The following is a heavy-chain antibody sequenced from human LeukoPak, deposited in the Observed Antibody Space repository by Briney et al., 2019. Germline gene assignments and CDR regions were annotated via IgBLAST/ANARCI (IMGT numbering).Heavy chain of an antibody. Sequence: ASVKVSCKASGYTFTSYGISWVRQAPGQGLEWMGWISAYNGNTNYAQKLQGRVTMTTDTSTSTAYMELRGLRSDDTAVYYCARISTSRRDYYYYGMDVWGQGTTVTVSS. J-gene: IGHJ6*02. D-gene: IGHD2-2*01. V-gene: IGHV1-18*01. CDR2: ISAYNGNT. CDR1: GYTFTSYG. CDR3: ARISTSRRDYYYYGMDV.